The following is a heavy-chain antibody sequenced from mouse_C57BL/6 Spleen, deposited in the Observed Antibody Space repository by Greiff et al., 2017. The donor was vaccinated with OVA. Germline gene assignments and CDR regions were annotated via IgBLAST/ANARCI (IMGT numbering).Heavy chain of an antibody. V-gene: IGHV14-3*01. CDR3: ARTDYYGSSPSYWYFDV. CDR2: IDPANGNT. J-gene: IGHJ1*03. D-gene: IGHD1-1*01. CDR1: GFNIKNTY. Sequence: VQLQQSVAELVRPGASVKLSCTASGFNIKNTYMHWVKQRPEQGLEWIGRIDPANGNTKYAPKFQGKATITADTSSNTAYLQLSSLTSEDTAIYYCARTDYYGSSPSYWYFDVWGTGTTVTVSS.